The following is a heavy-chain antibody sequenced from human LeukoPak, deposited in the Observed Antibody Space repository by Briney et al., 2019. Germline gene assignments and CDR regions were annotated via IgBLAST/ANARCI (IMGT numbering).Heavy chain of an antibody. J-gene: IGHJ4*02. Sequence: GGSLRLSCAASGFTFSSYSMNWVRQAPGKGLEWVSYISSSSSTIYYADSVKGRFTISRDNAKNSLYLQMNSLRAEDTAVYYCATVAVPAAIDYWGQGTLVTVSS. D-gene: IGHD2-2*01. V-gene: IGHV3-48*01. CDR1: GFTFSSYS. CDR2: ISSSSSTI. CDR3: ATVAVPAAIDY.